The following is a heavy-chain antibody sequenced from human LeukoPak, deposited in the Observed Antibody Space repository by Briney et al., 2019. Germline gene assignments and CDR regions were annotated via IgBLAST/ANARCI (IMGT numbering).Heavy chain of an antibody. J-gene: IGHJ4*02. D-gene: IGHD5-18*01. CDR1: GGSISSYY. V-gene: IGHV4-59*01. CDR2: IYYSGST. Sequence: SETLSLTCTVSGGSISSYYWSWIRQPPGKGLEWIGFIYYSGSTNYNPSLKSRVTISVDTSKNQFSLKLSSVTAADTAVYYCASGGYSYGLDYWGQGTLVTVSS. CDR3: ASGGYSYGLDY.